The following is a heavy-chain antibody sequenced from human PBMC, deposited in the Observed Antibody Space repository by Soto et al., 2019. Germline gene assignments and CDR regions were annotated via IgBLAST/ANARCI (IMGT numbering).Heavy chain of an antibody. J-gene: IGHJ3*02. CDR1: GFTVSSNY. D-gene: IGHD2-15*01. V-gene: IGHV3-53*02. CDR3: ERGLYCSGGSCFYDAFDI. CDR2: IYSGGST. Sequence: EVQLVETGGGLIQPGGSLRLSCAASGFTVSSNYMSWVRQAPGKGLEWVSVIYSGGSTYYADSVKGRFTISRDNSKNTRYLHMNSLRAEDTAVYYCERGLYCSGGSCFYDAFDIWCQGTMVTVSS.